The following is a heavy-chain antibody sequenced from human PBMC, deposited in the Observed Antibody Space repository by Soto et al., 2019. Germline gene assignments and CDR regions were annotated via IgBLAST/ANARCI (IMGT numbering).Heavy chain of an antibody. CDR3: ARSSVVTPYFDY. CDR2: IDYRGST. J-gene: IGHJ4*02. Sequence: SETLSLTCSVSGGSISSGGYYWSCIRQQPGKGLEWIGYIDYRGSTHYTPSLKSRVTISLDPSNNQFSLKLSSVTAADTAVYYCARSSVVTPYFDYWGQGTLVTVS. V-gene: IGHV4-31*03. D-gene: IGHD2-21*02. CDR1: GGSISSGGYY.